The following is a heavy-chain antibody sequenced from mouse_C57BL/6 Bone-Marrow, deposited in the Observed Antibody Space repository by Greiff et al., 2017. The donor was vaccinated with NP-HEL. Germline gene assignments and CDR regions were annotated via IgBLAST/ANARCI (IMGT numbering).Heavy chain of an antibody. CDR3: ARYYGISYYFDY. Sequence: QVQLKESGAELVKPGASVKISCKASGYAFSSYWMNWVKQRPGKGLEWIGQIYPGDGDTNYNGKFKGKATLTADKSSSTAYMQLSSLTSEDSAVYFCARYYGISYYFDYWGQGTTLTVSS. D-gene: IGHD1-1*01. V-gene: IGHV1-80*01. CDR1: GYAFSSYW. J-gene: IGHJ2*01. CDR2: IYPGDGDT.